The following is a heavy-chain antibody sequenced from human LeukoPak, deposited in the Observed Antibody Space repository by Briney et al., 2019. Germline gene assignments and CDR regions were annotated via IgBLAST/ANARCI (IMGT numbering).Heavy chain of an antibody. CDR3: ARGYGDDGIDFYYMDV. CDR2: IGNSGSTI. D-gene: IGHD4-17*01. CDR1: GFTFSDYY. Sequence: GGSLRLSCAASGFTFSDYYMSWIRQAPGKGLEWVLYIGNSGSTIYYADAVKGRFTISRDNAKDSLYQQMNSLRVEDTAVYYCARGYGDDGIDFYYMDVWGKGTTVTVSS. J-gene: IGHJ6*03. V-gene: IGHV3-11*01.